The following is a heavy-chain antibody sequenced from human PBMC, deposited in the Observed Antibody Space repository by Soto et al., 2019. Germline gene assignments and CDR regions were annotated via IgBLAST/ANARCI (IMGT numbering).Heavy chain of an antibody. CDR3: VRGDGDYHDGNGYLGRD. D-gene: IGHD3-22*01. CDR1: GFTFRTYW. V-gene: IGHV3-74*01. Sequence: EVQLVESGGGLVQLGGSLRLSCEASGFTFRTYWMHWVRQAPGKGLVWVSRIKSDGSGTYYADSVEGRFTSSRDNAQNTRYLQMNSLRAEDTAVYYCVRGDGDYHDGNGYLGRDWGQGTLVTVSS. J-gene: IGHJ4*02. CDR2: IKSDGSGT.